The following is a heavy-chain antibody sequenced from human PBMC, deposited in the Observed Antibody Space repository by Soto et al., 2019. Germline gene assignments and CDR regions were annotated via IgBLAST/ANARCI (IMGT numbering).Heavy chain of an antibody. Sequence: QVQLVQSGAEVKKPGSSVKVSCKASGGTFSSYAISWVRQAPGQGLEWMGGIIPIFGTANYAQKFQGRVTIPADESTSTAYMELSSLRSEDTAVYYCARHDCISSSCYYYYYYAMDVWGQGTTVTVSS. CDR3: ARHDCISSSCYYYYYYAMDV. J-gene: IGHJ6*02. CDR2: IIPIFGTA. V-gene: IGHV1-69*12. D-gene: IGHD2-2*01. CDR1: GGTFSSYA.